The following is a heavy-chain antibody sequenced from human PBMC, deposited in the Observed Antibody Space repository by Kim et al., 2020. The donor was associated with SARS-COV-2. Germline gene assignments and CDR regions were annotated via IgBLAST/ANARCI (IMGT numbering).Heavy chain of an antibody. CDR2: IFHSGST. Sequence: SETLSLTCTVSGGSISFYHWSWIRQSPGKGLEWIGYIFHSGSTTYNPSLKSRATISVDTSKNQFSLRLSSVTAADTAVYYCARVAYYGATKFDSWGRGTL. D-gene: IGHD1-26*01. CDR1: GGSISFYH. V-gene: IGHV4-59*13. J-gene: IGHJ5*01. CDR3: ARVAYYGATKFDS.